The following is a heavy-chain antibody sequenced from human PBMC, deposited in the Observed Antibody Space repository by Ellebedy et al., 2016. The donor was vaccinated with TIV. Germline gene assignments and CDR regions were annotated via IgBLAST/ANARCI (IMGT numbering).Heavy chain of an antibody. CDR1: GYSFTYYW. D-gene: IGHD6-13*01. J-gene: IGHJ4*02. V-gene: IGHV5-51*01. CDR3: ARQGSRSYEFGY. CDR2: IYPGDSDT. Sequence: PGGSLRLSCQGSGYSFTYYWIGWVRQMPGKGLEWMGIIYPGDSDTRYSPSFQGQVTISADKSISTAYLQWSSLKASDTAMYYCARQGSRSYEFGYWGQGTLVTVSS.